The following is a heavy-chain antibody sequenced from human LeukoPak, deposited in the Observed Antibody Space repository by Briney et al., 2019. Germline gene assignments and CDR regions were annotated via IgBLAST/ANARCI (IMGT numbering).Heavy chain of an antibody. Sequence: GGSLRLSCAASGFTFSDSYMTWVRQAPGKGLEWVSVIYNVGTTEYADSVRGRFTISRDNSKNTLYLRMNGLRPEDTAVYYCARENGYCSTTSCPFGYWGQGTLVTVSS. V-gene: IGHV3-66*02. D-gene: IGHD2-2*01. CDR3: ARENGYCSTTSCPFGY. J-gene: IGHJ4*02. CDR1: GFTFSDSY. CDR2: IYNVGTT.